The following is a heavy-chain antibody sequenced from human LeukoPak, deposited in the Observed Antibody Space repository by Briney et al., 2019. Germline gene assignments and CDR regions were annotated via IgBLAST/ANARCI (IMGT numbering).Heavy chain of an antibody. V-gene: IGHV4-39*01. Sequence: SETLSLTCTVSGGSISSSSYYWGWIRQPPGKGLEWIGSIYYSGSTYYNPSLRSRVTLSVDTSNNQFLLRLSSVTAADTAVYFCASQFCSGGSCYSGPRYWGQGTLVTVSS. CDR1: GGSISSSSYY. D-gene: IGHD2-15*01. CDR3: ASQFCSGGSCYSGPRY. J-gene: IGHJ4*02. CDR2: IYYSGST.